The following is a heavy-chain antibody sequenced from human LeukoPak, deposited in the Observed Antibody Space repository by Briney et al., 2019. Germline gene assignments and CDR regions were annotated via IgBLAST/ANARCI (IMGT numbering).Heavy chain of an antibody. D-gene: IGHD6-19*01. Sequence: GASVKVSCEASGYTSTSFDINWVRQASGQGLEWMGGMNPNSGNTDYAQKFQGRVTMTRNTSKSTAYMELSSLRSEDTAVYYCALLFRGRIAVAGNHRGQGTLVTVSS. CDR3: ALLFRGRIAVAGNH. V-gene: IGHV1-8*01. J-gene: IGHJ4*02. CDR1: GYTSTSFD. CDR2: MNPNSGNT.